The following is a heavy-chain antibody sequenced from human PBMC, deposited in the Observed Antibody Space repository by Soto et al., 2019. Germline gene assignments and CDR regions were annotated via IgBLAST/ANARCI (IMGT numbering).Heavy chain of an antibody. Sequence: QVQLQESGPGLVKPSETLSLTCTVSGGSIRDYYWGWIRQSPGKGLDWIGYIYYTGTTKYNPSLKSRVTRSVDSSKNQFSLKLDSVTAADTAVYYCARLGGYYQAFDSWGQGTLVTVSS. CDR1: GGSIRDYY. CDR2: IYYTGTT. V-gene: IGHV4-59*08. CDR3: ARLGGYYQAFDS. J-gene: IGHJ4*02. D-gene: IGHD3-22*01.